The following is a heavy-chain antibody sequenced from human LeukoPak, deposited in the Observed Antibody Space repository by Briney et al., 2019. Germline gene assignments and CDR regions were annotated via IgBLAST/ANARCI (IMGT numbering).Heavy chain of an antibody. V-gene: IGHV5-51*01. CDR1: GYTFTSYW. D-gene: IGHD6-13*01. Sequence: KVSCKASGYTFTSYWIGWVRQMPGKGLEWMGIIYPGDSDTRYSPSFQGQVTISADKSISTAYLQWSSLKASDTAMYYCARAAAGRYYYYYYMDVWGKGTTVTVSS. CDR3: ARAAAGRYYYYYYMDV. J-gene: IGHJ6*03. CDR2: IYPGDSDT.